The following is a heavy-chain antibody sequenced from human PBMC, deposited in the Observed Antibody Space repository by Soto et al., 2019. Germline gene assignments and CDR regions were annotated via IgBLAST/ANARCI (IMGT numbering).Heavy chain of an antibody. D-gene: IGHD2-15*01. J-gene: IGHJ5*02. Sequence: QVHLVQSGAEVKKPGSSVKVSCKTSGGIFNSYALSWVRQAPGQGPEWMGQIIPIFGSPKYAQKFQGRLTISADESTNTAYMELSSLTSEDTAMYFCAREKLSNFFDPWGQGTQVTVSS. CDR1: GGIFNSYA. CDR3: AREKLSNFFDP. V-gene: IGHV1-69*01. CDR2: IIPIFGSP.